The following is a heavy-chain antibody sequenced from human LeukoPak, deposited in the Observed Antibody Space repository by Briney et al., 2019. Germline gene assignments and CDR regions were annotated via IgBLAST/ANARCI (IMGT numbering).Heavy chain of an antibody. V-gene: IGHV3-48*01. D-gene: IGHD5-24*01. Sequence: GGSLRLSCATSGFSFSSYGMNWVRQAPGKGLEWVSYIGGWSSPTDYADSVKGRFTISGDKAKNSLYLQMNSLRVEDTAVYYCARDYKYAFDNWGQGTLVTVSS. J-gene: IGHJ4*02. CDR2: IGGWSSPT. CDR1: GFSFSSYG. CDR3: ARDYKYAFDN.